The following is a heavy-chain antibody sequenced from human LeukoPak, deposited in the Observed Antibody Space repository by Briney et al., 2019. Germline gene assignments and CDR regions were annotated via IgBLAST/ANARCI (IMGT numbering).Heavy chain of an antibody. J-gene: IGHJ4*02. Sequence: GGSLRLSCAASGFTFSSYAMHWVRQAPGKGLEWVAVISYDGSNKYYADSVKGRFTISRDNSKNTLYLRMNSLRAEDTAVYYCARESPVTLEWLLYYFDYWGQGTLVTVSP. D-gene: IGHD3-3*01. CDR1: GFTFSSYA. CDR3: ARESPVTLEWLLYYFDY. CDR2: ISYDGSNK. V-gene: IGHV3-30-3*01.